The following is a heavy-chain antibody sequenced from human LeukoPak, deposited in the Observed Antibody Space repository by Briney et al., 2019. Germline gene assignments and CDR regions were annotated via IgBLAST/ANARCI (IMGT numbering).Heavy chain of an antibody. CDR1: GYTFTSYG. Sequence: GASVKVSCKASGYTFTSYGISWVRQAPGQGLEWMGWISAYNGNTNYAQKLQGRVTVTTDTSTSTAYMELRSLRSDDTAVYYCARVPLDDFWSGYYPLAYWGQGTLVTVSS. CDR3: ARVPLDDFWSGYYPLAY. V-gene: IGHV1-18*01. J-gene: IGHJ4*02. CDR2: ISAYNGNT. D-gene: IGHD3-3*01.